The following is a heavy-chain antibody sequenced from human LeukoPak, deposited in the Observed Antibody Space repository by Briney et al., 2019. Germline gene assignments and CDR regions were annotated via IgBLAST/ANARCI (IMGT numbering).Heavy chain of an antibody. J-gene: IGHJ5*02. D-gene: IGHD3-16*01. V-gene: IGHV4-34*01. CDR2: INHSGST. CDR1: GGSFSGYY. CDR3: ARGLYSVDP. Sequence: SETLSLTCAVYGGSFSGYYWSWIRQPPGKGLEWIGEINHSGSTNYNPSLKGRVTISVDTSKNQFSLKLSSVTAADTAVYYCARGLYSVDPWGQGTLVTVSS.